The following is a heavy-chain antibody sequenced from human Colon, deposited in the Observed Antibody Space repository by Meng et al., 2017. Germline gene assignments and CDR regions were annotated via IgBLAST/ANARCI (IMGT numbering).Heavy chain of an antibody. D-gene: IGHD3-16*01. J-gene: IGHJ4*02. CDR2: IYDNGYT. CDR1: GDSVTTTLSS. Sequence: QLQLQESGSSLVKPSPTLSLTCAASGDSVTTTLSSWSWIRQSPGKGPECIGNIYDNGYTYYSPSLRSLVTISVDRSNNQFSLNLNSVTAADTAVYFCARGYRGSTYFAYWGQGILVTVSS. V-gene: IGHV4-30-2*06. CDR3: ARGYRGSTYFAY.